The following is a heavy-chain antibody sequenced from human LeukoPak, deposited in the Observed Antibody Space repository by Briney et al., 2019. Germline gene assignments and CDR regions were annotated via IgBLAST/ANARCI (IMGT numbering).Heavy chain of an antibody. V-gene: IGHV4-39*07. Sequence: SETLSLTCTVSGGSISSSSYYWGWIRQPPGKGLEWIGSIYYSGSTYYNPSLKSRVTISVDTSKNQFSLKLSSVTAADTAVYYCARDTMGIAAARFDYWGQGTLVTVSS. J-gene: IGHJ4*02. CDR3: ARDTMGIAAARFDY. CDR2: IYYSGST. CDR1: GGSISSSSYY. D-gene: IGHD6-13*01.